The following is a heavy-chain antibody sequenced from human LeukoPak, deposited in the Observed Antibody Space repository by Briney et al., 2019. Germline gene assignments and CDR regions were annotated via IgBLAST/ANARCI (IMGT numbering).Heavy chain of an antibody. Sequence: SETLSLTCTVSGGSISSYYWSLIRQPPGKGLEWIGYIYYSGSTNYNPSLKSRVTISVDTSKNQFSLKLSSVTAADTAVYYCARDLYYYDSSGYYIRYFDLWGRGTLVTVSS. CDR2: IYYSGST. CDR3: ARDLYYYDSSGYYIRYFDL. V-gene: IGHV4-59*01. CDR1: GGSISSYY. J-gene: IGHJ2*01. D-gene: IGHD3-22*01.